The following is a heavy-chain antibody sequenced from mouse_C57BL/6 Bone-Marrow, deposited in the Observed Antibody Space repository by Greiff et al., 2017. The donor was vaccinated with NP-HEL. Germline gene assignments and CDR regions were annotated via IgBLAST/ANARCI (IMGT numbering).Heavy chain of an antibody. CDR1: GYTFTDYY. Sequence: EVQLQQSGPELVKPGASVKISCKASGYTFTDYYMNWVKQSHGKSLEWIGDINPNNGGTSYNQKFKGKATLTVDKSSSTAYMELRSLTSEDSAVYYCARARWLLLTLYYFDYWGQGTTLTVSS. CDR3: ARARWLLLTLYYFDY. J-gene: IGHJ2*01. CDR2: INPNNGGT. V-gene: IGHV1-26*01. D-gene: IGHD2-3*01.